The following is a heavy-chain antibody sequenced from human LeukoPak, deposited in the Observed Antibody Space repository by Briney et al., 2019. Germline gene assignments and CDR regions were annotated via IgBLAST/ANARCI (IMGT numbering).Heavy chain of an antibody. CDR2: INPNSAVT. J-gene: IGHJ4*02. D-gene: IGHD3-22*01. CDR3: ARGVSSGYPDY. Sequence: ASVKPSCKASGYTFTGYYMHWVRQAPGQGLEWMGWINPNSAVTNYAQKFQGRVTMTRDTSISTAYMELSRLRSDDTAVYYCARGVSSGYPDYWGRGDLVSVSS. CDR1: GYTFTGYY. V-gene: IGHV1-2*02.